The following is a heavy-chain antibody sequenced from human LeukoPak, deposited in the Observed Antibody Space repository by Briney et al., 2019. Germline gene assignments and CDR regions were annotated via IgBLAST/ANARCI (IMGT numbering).Heavy chain of an antibody. V-gene: IGHV1-2*02. Sequence: GASVKVSCKASGYTFTGYYLHWVRQAPGQGLEWMGWINPNSGGTSYAQKFQGRVTMTRDTSISTVYMELSRLRSDDTAVYYCARSGDYPFGYWGQGTLVTVSS. D-gene: IGHD4-17*01. CDR3: ARSGDYPFGY. CDR1: GYTFTGYY. CDR2: INPNSGGT. J-gene: IGHJ4*02.